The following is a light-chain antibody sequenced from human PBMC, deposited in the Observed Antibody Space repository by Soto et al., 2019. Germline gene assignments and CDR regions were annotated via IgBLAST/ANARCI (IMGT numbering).Light chain of an antibody. J-gene: IGKJ4*01. CDR2: DTS. CDR3: QRYNNWPLT. V-gene: IGKV3-15*01. CDR1: QGIGST. Sequence: EVELTQSPSTLSVSVWYRFTLACRASQGIGSTLAWYQHKPGQTPRLLIYDTSARATGVPARFSGSRSGPEFTLTINSLQSEDFAIYYCQRYNNWPLTFGGGTKVDIK.